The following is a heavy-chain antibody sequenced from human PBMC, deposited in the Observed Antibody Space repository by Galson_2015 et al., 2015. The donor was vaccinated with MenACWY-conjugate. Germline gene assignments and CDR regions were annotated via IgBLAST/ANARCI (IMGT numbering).Heavy chain of an antibody. CDR2: IKQGGSEK. Sequence: NIKQGGSEKYYVDSVKGRFAISRDNAKSSLYLQMNSLRAEDTAVYYCARIAAAVTEHYFDYWGQRTLVTVSS. CDR3: ARIAAAVTEHYFDY. V-gene: IGHV3-7*01. D-gene: IGHD6-13*01. J-gene: IGHJ4*02.